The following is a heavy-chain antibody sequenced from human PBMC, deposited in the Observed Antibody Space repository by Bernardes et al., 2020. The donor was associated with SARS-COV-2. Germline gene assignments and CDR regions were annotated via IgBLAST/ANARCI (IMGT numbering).Heavy chain of an antibody. Sequence: GGSLRLSCAASGFTFSSYSMNWVRQAPGKGLEWVSYISSRNSPTYYADSVKGRFTVSRDNAENSLYLQMNSLRADDTAVYYCARDRGGTYGTDVWGQGTTVIVSS. V-gene: IGHV3-48*04. J-gene: IGHJ6*02. CDR1: GFTFSSYS. CDR3: ARDRGGTYGTDV. D-gene: IGHD3-16*01. CDR2: ISSRNSPT.